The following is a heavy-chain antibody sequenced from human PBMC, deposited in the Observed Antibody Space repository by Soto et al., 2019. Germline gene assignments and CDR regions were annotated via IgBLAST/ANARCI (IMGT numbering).Heavy chain of an antibody. Sequence: ASVKVSCKASGYTFTSYGISWVRQAPGQGLEWMGWISAYNGNTNYAQKLQGRVTMTTDTSTSTAYMELRSLRSDDTAVYYCARDTRTLGYCSGGSCYPDYWGQGTLVTVSS. CDR2: ISAYNGNT. D-gene: IGHD2-15*01. J-gene: IGHJ4*02. V-gene: IGHV1-18*01. CDR3: ARDTRTLGYCSGGSCYPDY. CDR1: GYTFTSYG.